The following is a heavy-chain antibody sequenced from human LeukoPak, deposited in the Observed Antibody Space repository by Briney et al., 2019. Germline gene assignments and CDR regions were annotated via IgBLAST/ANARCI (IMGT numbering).Heavy chain of an antibody. V-gene: IGHV4-34*01. CDR2: INHSGST. D-gene: IGHD2-15*01. CDR1: GGSFSGYY. CDR3: ARMVQWWLAGFDY. Sequence: PSETLSFTCAVYGGSFSGYYWSWIRQPPGKGLEWIGEINHSGSTNYNPSLKSRVTISVDTSKNQFSLKLSSVTAADTAVYYCARMVQWWLAGFDYWGQGTLVTASS. J-gene: IGHJ4*02.